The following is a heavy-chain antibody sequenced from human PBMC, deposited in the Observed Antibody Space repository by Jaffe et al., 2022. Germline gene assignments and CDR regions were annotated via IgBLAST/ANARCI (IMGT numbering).Heavy chain of an antibody. CDR1: GGSISSGSYY. CDR3: AREGTMVRGALPFDY. J-gene: IGHJ4*02. CDR2: IYTSGST. D-gene: IGHD3-10*01. Sequence: QVQLQESGPGLVKPSQTLSLTCTVSGGSISSGSYYWSWIRQPAGKGLEWIGRIYTSGSTNYNPSLKSRVTISVDTSKNQFSLKLSSVTAADTAVYYCAREGTMVRGALPFDYWGQGTLVTVSS. V-gene: IGHV4-61*02.